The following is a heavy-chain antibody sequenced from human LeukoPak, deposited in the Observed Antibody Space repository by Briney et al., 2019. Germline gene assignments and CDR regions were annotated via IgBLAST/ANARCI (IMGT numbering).Heavy chain of an antibody. V-gene: IGHV3-7*01. CDR2: INKDGSER. Sequence: GGSLRLSCAASGFSFRSYWMTWVRRAPGKGLEWVADINKDGSERYYVDSVKGRFTISRDNAKNSVFLQMNSLRAEDTAVYYCTLSGEADWGQGTPVTVSS. J-gene: IGHJ4*02. CDR1: GFSFRSYW. D-gene: IGHD3-3*01. CDR3: TLSGEAD.